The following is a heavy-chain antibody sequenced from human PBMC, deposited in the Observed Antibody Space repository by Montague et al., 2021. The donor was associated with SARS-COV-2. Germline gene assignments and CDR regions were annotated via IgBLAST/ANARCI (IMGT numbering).Heavy chain of an antibody. D-gene: IGHD3-3*02. CDR1: GGSFSGYY. CDR2: NNYTGST. Sequence: SETLSLTCAVYGGSFSGYYWTWIRQPPGKGLEWIGENNYTGSTNYNPSLKSRVTMSVDTSKNQFSLKLNSVTAADTAVYYCARGRGLAVLVDSYYYGMDVWGQGTTVTVSS. CDR3: ARGRGLAVLVDSYYYGMDV. V-gene: IGHV4-34*01. J-gene: IGHJ6*02.